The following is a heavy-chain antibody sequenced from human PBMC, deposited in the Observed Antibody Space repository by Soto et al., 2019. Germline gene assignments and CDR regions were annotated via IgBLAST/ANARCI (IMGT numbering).Heavy chain of an antibody. CDR2: INAGNGNT. CDR3: ARDNRDGYNFFDY. D-gene: IGHD5-12*01. CDR1: GYTFTSYA. V-gene: IGHV1-3*01. J-gene: IGHJ4*02. Sequence: ASVKVSCKASGYTFTSYAMHWVRQAPGQRLEWMGWINAGNGNTKYSQKFQGRVTITRDTSASTAYMELSSLRSEDTAVYYSARDNRDGYNFFDYWGQGTLVTVSS.